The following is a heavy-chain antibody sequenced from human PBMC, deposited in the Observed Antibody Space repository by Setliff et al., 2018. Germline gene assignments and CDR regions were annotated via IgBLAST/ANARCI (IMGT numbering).Heavy chain of an antibody. J-gene: IGHJ4*02. V-gene: IGHV4-4*07. Sequence: SETLSRTCTVSGGVIYDHYWTWIRQPAGKGLQWIGRVYSDGETDYSPSLKSRVTISVDKSNNQFSLNLKSMTAADTALYFCARERQGGLLEWSPFDSWGQGILVTVSS. CDR1: GGVIYDHY. D-gene: IGHD3-3*01. CDR2: VYSDGET. CDR3: ARERQGGLLEWSPFDS.